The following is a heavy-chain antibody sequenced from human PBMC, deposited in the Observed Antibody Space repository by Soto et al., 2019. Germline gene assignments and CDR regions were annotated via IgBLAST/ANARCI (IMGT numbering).Heavy chain of an antibody. J-gene: IGHJ3*02. CDR3: AREGFSSGAAGGFDI. V-gene: IGHV3-23*01. CDR1: GFTFVNYP. D-gene: IGHD6-19*01. CDR2: INAKGDFT. Sequence: EVQLLESGGGLVQPGGSLGLSCAASGFTFVNYPMTWVRQAPGRGLEWVSTINAKGDFTHYAYSVRGRFTISRDNSRNTLHVQMLSLRAEDTAVYFCAREGFSSGAAGGFDIWGQGTMVTVS.